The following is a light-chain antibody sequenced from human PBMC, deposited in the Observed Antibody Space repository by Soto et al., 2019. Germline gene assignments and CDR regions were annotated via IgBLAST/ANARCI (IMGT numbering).Light chain of an antibody. CDR2: RDM. CDR3: QVWDTTVV. J-gene: IGLJ2*01. V-gene: IGLV3-9*01. Sequence: SYELTQPVSVSVALGQTARITCGGDNIGSKSVHWYQQKTGQAPVLVIYRDMNRPAGVPERISGSNSANTATLTISRAQDGDEADYYCQVWDTTVVFGGGTKLTVL. CDR1: NIGSKS.